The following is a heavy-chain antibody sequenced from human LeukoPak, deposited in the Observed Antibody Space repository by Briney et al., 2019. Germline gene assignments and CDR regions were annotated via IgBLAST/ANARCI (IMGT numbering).Heavy chain of an antibody. J-gene: IGHJ4*02. CDR1: GYTFTSYG. V-gene: IGHV1-18*01. CDR3: AKDAGEGGGYYDIGGYYYFNY. D-gene: IGHD3-22*01. CDR2: ISAYNGNT. Sequence: ASVKVSCKASGYTFTSYGISWVRQAPGQGLEWMGWISAYNGNTNYAQKLQGRVTMTTDTSTSSAYMELRSLRSDDTAVYYCAKDAGEGGGYYDIGGYYYFNYWGQGTLVTVSS.